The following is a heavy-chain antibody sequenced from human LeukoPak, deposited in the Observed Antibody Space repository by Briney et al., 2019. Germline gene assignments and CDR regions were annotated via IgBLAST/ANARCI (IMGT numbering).Heavy chain of an antibody. CDR3: ARYYDFWSSYSSYYYMDV. J-gene: IGHJ6*03. V-gene: IGHV3-48*01. CDR2: ISSSSSTI. D-gene: IGHD3-3*01. Sequence: GGSLRLSCAASGFTFSSYGMTWVRQAPGKGLEWVSYISSSSSTIYYADSVKGRFTISRDNAKNSLYLQLNSLRAEDTAVYYCARYYDFWSSYSSYYYMDVWGKGTTVTVSS. CDR1: GFTFSSYG.